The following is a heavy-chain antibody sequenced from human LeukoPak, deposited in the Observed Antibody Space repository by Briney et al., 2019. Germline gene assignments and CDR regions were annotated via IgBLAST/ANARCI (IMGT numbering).Heavy chain of an antibody. Sequence: PSETLSLTCAVYGGSFSGYYWSWIRQPPGKGLEWIGEINHSGSTNYNPSLKSRVTISVDTPKNQFSLKLSSVTAADTAVYYCARSYGSRYFDLWGRGTLVTVSS. V-gene: IGHV4-34*01. CDR1: GGSFSGYY. CDR3: ARSYGSRYFDL. CDR2: INHSGST. D-gene: IGHD1-26*01. J-gene: IGHJ2*01.